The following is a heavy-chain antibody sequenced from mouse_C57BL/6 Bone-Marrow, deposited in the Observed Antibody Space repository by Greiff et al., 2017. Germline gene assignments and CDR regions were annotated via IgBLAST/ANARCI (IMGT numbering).Heavy chain of an antibody. V-gene: IGHV5-4*03. CDR1: GFTFSSYA. Sequence: EVKLVESGGGLVKPGGSLKLSCAASGFTFSSYAMSWVRQTPEKRLEWVATISDGGSYTYYPDNVKGRFTISRDNAKNNLYLQMSHLKSEDTAMYYWARHYDGRAWFAYWGQGTLVTVSA. D-gene: IGHD1-1*01. CDR2: ISDGGSYT. CDR3: ARHYDGRAWFAY. J-gene: IGHJ3*01.